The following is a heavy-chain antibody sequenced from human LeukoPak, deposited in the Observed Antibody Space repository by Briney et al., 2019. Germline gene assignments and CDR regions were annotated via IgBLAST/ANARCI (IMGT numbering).Heavy chain of an antibody. Sequence: SETLSLTCTVSGYSISSGYYWGWIRQPPGKGLEWIGSIYHSGSTYYNPSLKSRVTISVDTSKNQFSLKLSSVTAADTALYYCARLRAAPWGFDYWGQGSLVPVSS. CDR1: GYSISSGYY. J-gene: IGHJ4*02. V-gene: IGHV4-38-2*02. CDR2: IYHSGST. CDR3: ARLRAAPWGFDY. D-gene: IGHD2-2*01.